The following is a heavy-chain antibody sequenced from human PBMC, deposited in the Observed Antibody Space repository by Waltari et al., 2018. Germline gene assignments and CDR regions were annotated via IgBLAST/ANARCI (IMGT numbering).Heavy chain of an antibody. Sequence: QVQLQESGPGLVKPSETLSLTCTVSGGSISSYYWSWLRQPPGKGLEWIGYIYYSGSTNYNPSLKSRVTISVDTSKNQFSLKLSSVTAADTAVYYCARTYSSGWPLSAGGIFDYWGQGTLVTVSS. CDR3: ARTYSSGWPLSAGGIFDY. J-gene: IGHJ4*02. D-gene: IGHD6-19*01. CDR1: GGSISSYY. CDR2: IYYSGST. V-gene: IGHV4-59*01.